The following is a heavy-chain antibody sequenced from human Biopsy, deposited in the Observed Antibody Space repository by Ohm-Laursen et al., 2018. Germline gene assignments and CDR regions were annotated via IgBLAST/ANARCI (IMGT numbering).Heavy chain of an antibody. Sequence: GTLSLTCTVSGGSIDTQSWIRQPAGKGLEWVGRVDIRGHADYSSSHRSRVTMSADASKNQFSLKLTSVTAADSAVYFCARVKGEWPEYEFDKWGQGILVTVPS. CDR2: VDIRGHA. J-gene: IGHJ4*02. CDR3: ARVKGEWPEYEFDK. V-gene: IGHV4-4*07. CDR1: GGSIDTQS. D-gene: IGHD3-16*01.